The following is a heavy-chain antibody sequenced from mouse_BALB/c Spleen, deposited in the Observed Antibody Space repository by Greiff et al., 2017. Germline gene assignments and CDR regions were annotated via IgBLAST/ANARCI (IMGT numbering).Heavy chain of an antibody. V-gene: IGHV1-87*01. J-gene: IGHJ4*01. Sequence: VKLQESGAELARPGASVKLSCKASGYTFTSYWMQWVKQRPGQGLEWIGAIYPGDGDTRYTQKFKGKATLTADKSSSTAYMQLSSLASEDSAVYYCARGHYGYAMDYWGQGTSVTVSS. CDR2: IYPGDGDT. CDR1: GYTFTSYW. D-gene: IGHD1-1*01. CDR3: ARGHYGYAMDY.